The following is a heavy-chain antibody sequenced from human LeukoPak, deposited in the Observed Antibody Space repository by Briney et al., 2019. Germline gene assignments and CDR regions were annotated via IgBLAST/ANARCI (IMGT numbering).Heavy chain of an antibody. J-gene: IGHJ4*02. Sequence: GGSLRLSCAASGFTFDDYAMHWVRQAPGKGLEWVSGISWNSGSIGYADSVKGRFTISRDNAKNSLYLQMNSLRAEDTAVYYCARSRGIAAGDPLDYWGQGTLVTVSS. D-gene: IGHD6-13*01. CDR2: ISWNSGSI. V-gene: IGHV3-9*01. CDR3: ARSRGIAAGDPLDY. CDR1: GFTFDDYA.